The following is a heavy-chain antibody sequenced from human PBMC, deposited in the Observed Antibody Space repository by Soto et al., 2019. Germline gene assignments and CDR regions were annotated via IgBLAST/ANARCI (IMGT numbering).Heavy chain of an antibody. V-gene: IGHV3-30*18. Sequence: QVQLVESGGGVVQPGRSLRLSCAASGFTFSSYGMHWVRQAPGKGLEWVAVISYDGSNKYYADSVKGRFTISRDNSKNRLYLQMNSLRAEDTAVYYCAKDMSSRWSRNYYYYYYGMDVWGQGTTVTVSS. J-gene: IGHJ6*02. CDR3: AKDMSSRWSRNYYYYYYGMDV. CDR1: GFTFSSYG. D-gene: IGHD6-13*01. CDR2: ISYDGSNK.